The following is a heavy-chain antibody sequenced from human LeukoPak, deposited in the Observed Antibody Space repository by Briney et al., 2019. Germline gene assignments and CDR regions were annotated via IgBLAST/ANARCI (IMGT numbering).Heavy chain of an antibody. J-gene: IGHJ4*02. Sequence: SVKVSCKASGGTSSSYAISWVRQAPGQGLEWMGGIIPILGTANYAQKFQGRVTITADESTSTAYMELSSLRSEDTAVYYCAREYPNLHGVDYWGQGTLVTVSS. CDR3: AREYPNLHGVDY. CDR1: GGTSSSYA. V-gene: IGHV1-69*13. CDR2: IIPILGTA. D-gene: IGHD1-14*01.